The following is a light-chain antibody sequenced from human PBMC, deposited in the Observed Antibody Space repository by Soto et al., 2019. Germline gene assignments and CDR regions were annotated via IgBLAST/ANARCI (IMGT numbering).Light chain of an antibody. J-gene: IGLJ1*01. CDR2: EDT. CDR3: SSYTWSPTLYA. V-gene: IGLV2-23*01. Sequence: QSALTQPASVSGSPGQSITISCASSDVGNFEHISWYQQHPGKGPKLIIYEDTRPPSGISGRFSGSKSGNTASLTISGLQAEDEADYYCSSYTWSPTLYAFAPGTKLTVL. CDR1: SSDVGNFEH.